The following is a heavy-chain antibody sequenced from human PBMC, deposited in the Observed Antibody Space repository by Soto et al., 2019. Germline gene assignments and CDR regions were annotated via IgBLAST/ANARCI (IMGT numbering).Heavy chain of an antibody. CDR1: GFTFSSCT. J-gene: IGHJ6*02. CDR2: ISPSTSHI. D-gene: IGHD2-15*01. Sequence: EVHLVESGGGLVKPGGSLRLSCAVSGFTFSSCTMNWVRQAPGKGLEWVSSISPSTSHIYYADSVKGRFTISRDNAKNSLCLQMHRLRAEDTAGYYCSGCSGGACHQNYCMDVWGQGTTVTVSS. CDR3: SGCSGGACHQNYCMDV. V-gene: IGHV3-21*01.